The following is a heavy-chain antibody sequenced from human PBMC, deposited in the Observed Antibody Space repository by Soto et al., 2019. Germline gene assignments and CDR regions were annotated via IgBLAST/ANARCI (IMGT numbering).Heavy chain of an antibody. CDR1: GFSFGVYA. D-gene: IGHD6-19*01. Sequence: GGSLRPSCSASGFSFGVYAMNWVRQAPGKGLEWVGFITSKAYGATTKYAASVEGRFTISRDDSKGIAYLQMNSLKTEDTAVYYCTRGIDVSGWYFGYWGQGTLLTV. CDR3: TRGIDVSGWYFGY. V-gene: IGHV3-49*04. J-gene: IGHJ4*02. CDR2: ITSKAYGATT.